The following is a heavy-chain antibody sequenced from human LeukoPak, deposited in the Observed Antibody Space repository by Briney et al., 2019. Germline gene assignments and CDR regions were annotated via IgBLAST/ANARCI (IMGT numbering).Heavy chain of an antibody. CDR1: GYTFTGYY. J-gene: IGHJ5*02. CDR2: INPSGVST. CDR3: ARGAWIQLWLGLDPSTTPYEYNWFDP. Sequence: GASVKVSCKASGYTFTGYYIHWVRQAPGQGLEWMGIINPSGVSTSYAQKFRGRVTMTRDMSTSTVYMELSSLRSDDTAVYYCARGAWIQLWLGLDPSTTPYEYNWFDPWGQGTLVTVSS. D-gene: IGHD5-18*01. V-gene: IGHV1-46*01.